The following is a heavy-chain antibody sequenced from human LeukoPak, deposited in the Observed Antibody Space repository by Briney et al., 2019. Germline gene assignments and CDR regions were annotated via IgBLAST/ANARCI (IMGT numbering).Heavy chain of an antibody. Sequence: SETLSLTCTVSAGSINSYYWSWIRQPPGKGLEWIGFIYYSGNTNYNPSLKSRVTISVDTSKNQFSLKLSSVTAADTAVYYCARYAYGGYNFDYWGQGTLVTVSS. CDR3: ARYAYGGYNFDY. V-gene: IGHV4-59*08. J-gene: IGHJ4*02. CDR1: AGSINSYY. CDR2: IYYSGNT. D-gene: IGHD5-12*01.